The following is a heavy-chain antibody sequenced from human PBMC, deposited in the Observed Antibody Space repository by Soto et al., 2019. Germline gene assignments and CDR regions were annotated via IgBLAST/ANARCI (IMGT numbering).Heavy chain of an antibody. Sequence: QVPLVESGGGVVQPGRSLRLSCAASGFTFSSYGMHWVRQAPGKGLEWVAVISYDGSNKYYADSVKGRFTISRDNSKNTLYLQMNSLRAEDTAVYYCAKDSLRYCSSTSCQQQDYWGQGTLVTVSS. D-gene: IGHD2-2*01. CDR3: AKDSLRYCSSTSCQQQDY. J-gene: IGHJ4*02. V-gene: IGHV3-30*18. CDR1: GFTFSSYG. CDR2: ISYDGSNK.